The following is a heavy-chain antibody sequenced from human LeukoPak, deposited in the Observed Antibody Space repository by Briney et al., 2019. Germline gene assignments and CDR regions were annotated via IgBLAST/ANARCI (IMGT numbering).Heavy chain of an antibody. CDR2: IYYSGNT. J-gene: IGHJ4*02. CDR1: GGSISSSTYY. CDR3: ARGESTLLDY. V-gene: IGHV4-39*07. Sequence: SETLSLTCTVSGGSISSSTYYWGWIRQPPGKGLEWIGSIYYSGNTYYNPSLKSRVTISVDTSKNQFSLKLSSVTAADTAVYYCARGESTLLDYWGQGTLVTVSS.